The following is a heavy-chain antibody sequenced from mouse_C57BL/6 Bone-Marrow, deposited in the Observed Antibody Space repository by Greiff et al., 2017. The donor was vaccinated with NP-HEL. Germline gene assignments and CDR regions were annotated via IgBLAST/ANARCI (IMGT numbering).Heavy chain of an antibody. CDR3: ARNAGDWAWFAY. D-gene: IGHD4-1*01. CDR2: IYPGSGNT. V-gene: IGHV1-76*01. Sequence: VQGVESGAELVRPGASVKLSCKASGYTFTDYYINWVKQRPGQGLEWIARIYPGSGNTYYNEKFKGKATLTAEKSSSTAYMQLSSLTSEDSAVYFCARNAGDWAWFAYWGQGTLVTVSA. J-gene: IGHJ3*01. CDR1: GYTFTDYY.